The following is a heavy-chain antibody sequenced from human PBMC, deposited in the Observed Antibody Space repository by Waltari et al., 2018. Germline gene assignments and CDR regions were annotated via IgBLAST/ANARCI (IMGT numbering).Heavy chain of an antibody. J-gene: IGHJ4*02. D-gene: IGHD3-22*01. CDR3: ARDNSQYYDSSGYSNFDY. V-gene: IGHV3-33*01. Sequence: QVQLVESGGGVVQPGRSLRLSCAASGFTFSSYGMHWVRQAPGKGLEWVAVIWDDGSNKYYADSVTGRFTISRDNSKNTLYLQMNSLRAEDTAVYYCARDNSQYYDSSGYSNFDYWGQGTLVTVSS. CDR2: IWDDGSNK. CDR1: GFTFSSYG.